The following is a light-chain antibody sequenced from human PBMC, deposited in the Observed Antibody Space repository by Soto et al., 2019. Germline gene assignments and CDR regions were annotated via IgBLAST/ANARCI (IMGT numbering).Light chain of an antibody. Sequence: DIQMTQSPSSLSASVGDRVTITCRASQSISRNLNWYQHKPGKAPKLLIYAASSLQNGVPSRFSGGGSGTEFTLRISSLQPEDFGTYYCQQNYTTASITFGQGTRLEIK. CDR1: QSISRN. CDR2: AAS. V-gene: IGKV1-39*01. CDR3: QQNYTTASIT. J-gene: IGKJ5*01.